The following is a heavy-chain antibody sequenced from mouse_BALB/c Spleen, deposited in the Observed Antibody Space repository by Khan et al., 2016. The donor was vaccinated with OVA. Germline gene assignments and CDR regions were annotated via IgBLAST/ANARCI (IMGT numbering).Heavy chain of an antibody. V-gene: IGHV2-9*02. CDR2: IWAGGST. CDR3: ARASYLARY. CDR1: GYSLTRYG. Sequence: QVQLKESGPGLVAPSQSLSITCTVYGYSLTRYGVHWVRQPPGKGLEWLGLIWAGGSTNYNWALMSRLSISIDNSKSLVFLIMNSLQTDDTGLNYCARASYLARYWGQGTTLTVSS. J-gene: IGHJ2*01. D-gene: IGHD2-12*01.